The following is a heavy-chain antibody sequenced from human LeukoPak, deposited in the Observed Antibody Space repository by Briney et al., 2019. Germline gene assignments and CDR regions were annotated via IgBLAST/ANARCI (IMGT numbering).Heavy chain of an antibody. CDR1: GYSFISYW. J-gene: IGHJ4*02. V-gene: IGHV5-51*01. Sequence: PGESLKISCKGSGYSFISYWIGWVRQMPGKGLEWMGIIYPGDSDTTYSPSFQGQVTISADKSISTAYLQWSSLKASDTAMYYCARHQAGYSYGYPYDYWGQGTLVTVSS. CDR3: ARHQAGYSYGYPYDY. D-gene: IGHD5-18*01. CDR2: IYPGDSDT.